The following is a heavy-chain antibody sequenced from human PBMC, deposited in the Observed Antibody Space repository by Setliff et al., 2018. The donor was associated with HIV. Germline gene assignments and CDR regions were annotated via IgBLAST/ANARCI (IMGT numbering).Heavy chain of an antibody. CDR1: GGTFSSYA. J-gene: IGHJ6*03. D-gene: IGHD4-17*01. Sequence: GASVKVSCKASGGTFSSYAITWVRQAPGQGLEWMGGIIPISGTTKYAQKFQGRVTITTDESTSTVYMELSSLRSEDTAVYYCARGTTATDYYYYMDVWGKGTSVTVSS. CDR3: ARGTTATDYYYYMDV. CDR2: IIPISGTT. V-gene: IGHV1-69*05.